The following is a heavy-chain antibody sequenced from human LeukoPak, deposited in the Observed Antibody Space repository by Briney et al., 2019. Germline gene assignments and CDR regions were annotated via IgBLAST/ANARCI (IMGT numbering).Heavy chain of an antibody. V-gene: IGHV1-18*01. CDR3: ARDGYCSSTSCYEGPPYYYGMDV. CDR2: ISAYNGNT. J-gene: IGHJ6*02. Sequence: ASVKVSCKASGCTFTSYGISWVRQAPGQGLEWMGWISAYNGNTNYAQKLQGRVTMTTDTSTSTAYMELRSLRSDDTAVYYCARDGYCSSTSCYEGPPYYYGMDVWGQGTTVTVSS. D-gene: IGHD2-2*03. CDR1: GCTFTSYG.